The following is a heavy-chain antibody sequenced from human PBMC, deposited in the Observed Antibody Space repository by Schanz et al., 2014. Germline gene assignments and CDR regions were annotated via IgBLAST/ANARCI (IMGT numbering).Heavy chain of an antibody. V-gene: IGHV1-69*09. CDR3: AREVGLYDRGWFDP. D-gene: IGHD3-22*01. CDR2: IIPILGIA. CDR1: GGTFNSYT. J-gene: IGHJ5*02. Sequence: QVQLVQSGAEVKKPGSSMKVSCKASGGTFNSYTINWVRQAPEQGLEWMGRIIPILGIANYAQRFQSRVAITADKSSDTAYMELSNLRSEDTAVYYCAREVGLYDRGWFDPWGQGTLVTVSP.